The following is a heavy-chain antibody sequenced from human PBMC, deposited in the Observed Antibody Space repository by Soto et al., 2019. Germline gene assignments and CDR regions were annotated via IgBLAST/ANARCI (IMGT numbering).Heavy chain of an antibody. CDR3: ARLRIATNNYKWFDP. J-gene: IGHJ5*02. Sequence: SETLSLTCSVSGASLNSGNYYWSWSRQVPGKGLEWIGHIYVTGAVDYNPSLRDRITISQDTSERQFSLNLRLVTAADTAVYYCARLRIATNNYKWFDPWGQGTLVTVSS. D-gene: IGHD2-21*01. V-gene: IGHV4-31*03. CDR1: GASLNSGNYY. CDR2: IYVTGAV.